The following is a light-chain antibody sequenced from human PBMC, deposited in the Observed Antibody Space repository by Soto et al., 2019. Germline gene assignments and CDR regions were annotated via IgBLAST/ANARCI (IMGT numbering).Light chain of an antibody. Sequence: QSALTQPASVSGSPGQSITISCTGTSSDVGGYHYVSWYQQHPGKAPKLIIYEVTNRPSGISNRFSGSKSGNTASLTISGLQAEDAADYYCSSYTNNDALVFGGGTKLTVL. J-gene: IGLJ3*02. V-gene: IGLV2-14*01. CDR2: EVT. CDR3: SSYTNNDALV. CDR1: SSDVGGYHY.